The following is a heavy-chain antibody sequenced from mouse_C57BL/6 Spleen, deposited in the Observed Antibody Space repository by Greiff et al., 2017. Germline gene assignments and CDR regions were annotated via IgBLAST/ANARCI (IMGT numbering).Heavy chain of an antibody. CDR1: GYAFSSSW. CDR2: IYPGDGDT. J-gene: IGHJ3*01. D-gene: IGHD1-1*01. Sequence: QVQLQQSGPELVKPGASVKISCKASGYAFSSSWMNWVKQRPGNGLEWIGRIYPGDGDTNYNGKFKGKATLTADKSSSTAYMQLSSLTSEDSAVYFCASDQDYYGSSWFAYWGQGTLVTVSA. V-gene: IGHV1-82*01. CDR3: ASDQDYYGSSWFAY.